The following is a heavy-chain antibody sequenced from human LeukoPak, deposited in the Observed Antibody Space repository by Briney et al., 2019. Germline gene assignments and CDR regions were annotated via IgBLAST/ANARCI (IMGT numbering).Heavy chain of an antibody. CDR1: GYTFTSYD. CDR2: MNPNSGNT. V-gene: IGHV1-8*03. Sequence: GASVKVSCKASGYTFTSYDINWVRQATGQGLEWMGWMNPNSGNTGYAQKFQGRVTITRNTSISTAYMELSSLRSEDTAVYYCARQSRTGELPFDYWGQGTLVTVSS. J-gene: IGHJ4*02. CDR3: ARQSRTGELPFDY. D-gene: IGHD1-26*01.